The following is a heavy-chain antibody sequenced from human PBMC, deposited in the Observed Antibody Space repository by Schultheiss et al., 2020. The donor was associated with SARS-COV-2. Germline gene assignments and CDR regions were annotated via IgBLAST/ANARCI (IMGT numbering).Heavy chain of an antibody. CDR1: GLTFSSYW. J-gene: IGHJ4*02. D-gene: IGHD6-13*01. CDR2: IKSDGTGI. V-gene: IGHV3-74*01. Sequence: GGSLRLSCAASGLTFSSYWMYWVRQAPGKGLVWVSRIKSDGTGIIYADSVKGRFTISRDNAKDTLYLQVNSLRAEDTAVYYCARGPYSRSWHSYIDFWGRGTLVTVSS. CDR3: ARGPYSRSWHSYIDF.